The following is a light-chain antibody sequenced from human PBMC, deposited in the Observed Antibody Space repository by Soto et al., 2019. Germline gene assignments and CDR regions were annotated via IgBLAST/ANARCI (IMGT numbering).Light chain of an antibody. V-gene: IGKV1-5*01. Sequence: DIQMTHSPATLSASVVDRFTITCLASQSVRSWLAWYQQKPGTAPKLLIFDASRLESGVPSRFSGSASGTEFTLTISSLQPDDFATYYCQQYDNYPLTFGGGTKVDIK. J-gene: IGKJ4*01. CDR3: QQYDNYPLT. CDR1: QSVRSW. CDR2: DAS.